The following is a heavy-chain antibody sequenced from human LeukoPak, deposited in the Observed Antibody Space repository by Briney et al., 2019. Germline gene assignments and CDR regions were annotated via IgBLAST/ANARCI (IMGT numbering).Heavy chain of an antibody. Sequence: ASVKVSCKASGYTFTSYGISWVRQAPGQGLEWMGWISAYNGNTNYAQKLQGRVTMTTDTSTSTAYMELRSLRSDDTAVYYCAWGIQSPLLGYYGMDVWGQGTTVTVSS. J-gene: IGHJ6*02. D-gene: IGHD3-16*01. V-gene: IGHV1-18*01. CDR1: GYTFTSYG. CDR3: AWGIQSPLLGYYGMDV. CDR2: ISAYNGNT.